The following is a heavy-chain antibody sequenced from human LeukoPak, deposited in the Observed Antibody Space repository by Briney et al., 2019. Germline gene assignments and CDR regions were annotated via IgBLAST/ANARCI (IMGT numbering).Heavy chain of an antibody. Sequence: ASVKVSCMASGYTFTSYGISWVRPAPGQGREWMGWISAYNGNTNYAQKLQGRVTMTTDTSTSTAYMELRSLRSDDTAVYYCARIVPGDTADNWGQGTLVTVSS. D-gene: IGHD3-16*01. CDR2: ISAYNGNT. J-gene: IGHJ4*02. V-gene: IGHV1-18*01. CDR1: GYTFTSYG. CDR3: ARIVPGDTADN.